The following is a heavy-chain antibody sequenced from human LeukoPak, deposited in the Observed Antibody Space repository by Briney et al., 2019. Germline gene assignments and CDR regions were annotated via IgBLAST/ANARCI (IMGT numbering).Heavy chain of an antibody. D-gene: IGHD3-10*01. CDR1: GYTFTDYY. J-gene: IGHJ5*02. Sequence: GASVKVSCKASGYTFTDYYINWVRQAPGQGLEWMGWINPNGGDTNYAQKFQDRVTMTRDTSISTAYIELNLLRSDDTAVYYCARGDYYGSPKVVAAWGQGTLVTVSS. CDR2: INPNGGDT. V-gene: IGHV1-2*02. CDR3: ARGDYYGSPKVVAA.